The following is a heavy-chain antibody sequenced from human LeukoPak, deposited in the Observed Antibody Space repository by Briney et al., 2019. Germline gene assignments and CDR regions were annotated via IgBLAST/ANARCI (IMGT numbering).Heavy chain of an antibody. Sequence: SETLSLTCAVSGGSISSGGYSWRWIRQPPGKGLEWIGYIYHSGSTYYNPSLKSRVTISVDRSKNQFSLKLSSVTAADTAAYYCARAVPGWYYGMDVWGQGTTVTVSS. V-gene: IGHV4-30-2*01. CDR2: IYHSGST. D-gene: IGHD6-19*01. CDR1: GGSISSGGYS. J-gene: IGHJ6*02. CDR3: ARAVPGWYYGMDV.